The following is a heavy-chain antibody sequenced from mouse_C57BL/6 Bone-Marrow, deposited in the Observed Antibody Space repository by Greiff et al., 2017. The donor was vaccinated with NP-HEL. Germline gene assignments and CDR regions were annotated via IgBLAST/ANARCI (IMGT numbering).Heavy chain of an antibody. CDR3: TRSEGYYYGSQFLFDY. CDR1: GYTFTSYW. J-gene: IGHJ2*01. Sequence: VQLQQSGTVLARPGASVKMSCKTSGYTFTSYWMHWVKQRPGQGLEWIGAIYPGNSDTSYNQKFKGKAKLTAVTSASTAYMELSSLTNEDSAVYYCTRSEGYYYGSQFLFDYWGQGTTLTVSS. D-gene: IGHD1-1*01. V-gene: IGHV1-5*01. CDR2: IYPGNSDT.